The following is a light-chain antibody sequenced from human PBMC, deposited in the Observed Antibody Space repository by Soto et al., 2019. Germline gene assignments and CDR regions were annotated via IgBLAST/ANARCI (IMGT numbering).Light chain of an antibody. V-gene: IGKV1-39*01. CDR2: AAS. J-gene: IGKJ4*01. CDR1: QSISTY. CDR3: QQSYTTQLT. Sequence: DIQMTQSPYSLSASVGDTVTITCRASQSISTYLNWYQQKPGKAPELLIYAASSLQSGVPLRFTGSGSGTDFTLTIISLQPEDFASYYCQQSYTTQLTFGGGTKVEIK.